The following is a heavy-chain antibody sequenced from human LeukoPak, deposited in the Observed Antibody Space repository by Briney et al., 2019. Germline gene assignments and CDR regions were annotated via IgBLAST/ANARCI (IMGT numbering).Heavy chain of an antibody. CDR2: ISGSGDST. J-gene: IGHJ4*02. CDR1: GFTFSSYA. CDR3: AKDGYSSSWYRGKYFDY. V-gene: IGHV3-23*01. Sequence: GGSLRLSCAASGFTFSSYAMSWVRQAPGKGLEWVSAISGSGDSTYYADSVKGRFTISRDNSKNTLYLQMNSLRAEDTAVYYCAKDGYSSSWYRGKYFDYWGQGTLVTVSS. D-gene: IGHD6-13*01.